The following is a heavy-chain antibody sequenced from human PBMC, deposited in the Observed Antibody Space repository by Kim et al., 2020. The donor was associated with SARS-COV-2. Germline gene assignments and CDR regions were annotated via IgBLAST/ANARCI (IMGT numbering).Heavy chain of an antibody. CDR2: IYHSGST. CDR1: GGSISSSNW. J-gene: IGHJ4*02. CDR3: ARDSGATKEPYYFDY. Sequence: SETLSLTCAVSGGSISSSNWWSWVRQPPGKGLEWIGEIYHSGSTNYNPSLKSRVTISVDKSKNQFSLKLSSVTAADTAVYYCARDSGATKEPYYFDYWGQGTLVTVSS. D-gene: IGHD1-26*01. V-gene: IGHV4-4*02.